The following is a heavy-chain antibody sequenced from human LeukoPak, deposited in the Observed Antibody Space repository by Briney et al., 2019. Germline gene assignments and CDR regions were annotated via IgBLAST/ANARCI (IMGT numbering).Heavy chain of an antibody. V-gene: IGHV4-30-4*01. Sequence: PSQTLSLTCTVSGCSISSGDYYWSWIRQPPGKGLEWIGYIYYSGSTYYNPSLKSRVTISVDTSKNQFSLKLSSVTAADTAVYYCATNSDIVVVPAATPALGYWGQGTLVTVSS. CDR3: ATNSDIVVVPAATPALGY. J-gene: IGHJ4*02. D-gene: IGHD2-2*01. CDR2: IYYSGST. CDR1: GCSISSGDYY.